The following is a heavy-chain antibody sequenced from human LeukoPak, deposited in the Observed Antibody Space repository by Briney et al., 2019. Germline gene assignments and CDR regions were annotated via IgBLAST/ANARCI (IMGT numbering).Heavy chain of an antibody. CDR3: ARGGSIAARPGFDP. V-gene: IGHV4-34*01. CDR1: GGSFSGYY. Sequence: PSETLSLTCAVSGGSFSGYYWSWIRQPPGKGLEWMGEINHSGSTNYNPSLKSRVTISVDTSKNQFSLNLSSVTAADTAVYYCARGGSIAARPGFDPWGQGTLVSVSS. D-gene: IGHD6-6*01. CDR2: INHSGST. J-gene: IGHJ5*02.